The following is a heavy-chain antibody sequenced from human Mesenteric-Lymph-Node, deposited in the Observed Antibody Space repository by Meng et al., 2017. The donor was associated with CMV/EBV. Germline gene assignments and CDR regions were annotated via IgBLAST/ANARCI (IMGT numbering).Heavy chain of an antibody. CDR3: ARNWGPIDH. CDR2: ISSPIDTS. J-gene: IGHJ4*02. V-gene: IGHV3-11*01. D-gene: IGHD7-27*01. Sequence: GGSLRLSCTASGFPFSDYAMSWIRLAPGKGLEWVSYISSPIDTSYYADSVKGRFTISRDNAQSSVFLQMSNLRAEDTAIYYCARNWGPIDHWGQGTLVTVSS. CDR1: GFPFSDYA.